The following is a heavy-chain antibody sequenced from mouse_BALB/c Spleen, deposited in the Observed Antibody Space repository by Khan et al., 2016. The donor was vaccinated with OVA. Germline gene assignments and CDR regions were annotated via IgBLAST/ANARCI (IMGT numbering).Heavy chain of an antibody. CDR2: SNPSTGYI. J-gene: IGHJ3*01. V-gene: IGHV1-7*01. Sequence: VQLQESGAELAKPGASVKMSCKASGYTFTSYWMHWVKQRPGQGLEWIGYSNPSTGYIEYNQKFKDKATLTADKSSSTAYMQLSSLTSEDSAVYYCARAIYDGYPPFAYWGQGTLVTVSA. CDR1: GYTFTSYW. D-gene: IGHD2-3*01. CDR3: ARAIYDGYPPFAY.